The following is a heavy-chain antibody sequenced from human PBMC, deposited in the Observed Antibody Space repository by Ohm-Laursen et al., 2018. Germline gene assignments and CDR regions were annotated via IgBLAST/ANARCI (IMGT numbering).Heavy chain of an antibody. D-gene: IGHD6-6*01. CDR1: GGSFSGYY. CDR3: ARVGAARLFYWLDP. V-gene: IGHV4-34*01. Sequence: SDTLSLTCAVYGGSFSGYYWSWIRQPPGKGLEWIGEINHSGSTNYNPSLKSRVTISVDTSKNQFSLKLSSVTAADTAVYYCARVGAARLFYWLDPWGQGTLVTVSS. CDR2: INHSGST. J-gene: IGHJ5*02.